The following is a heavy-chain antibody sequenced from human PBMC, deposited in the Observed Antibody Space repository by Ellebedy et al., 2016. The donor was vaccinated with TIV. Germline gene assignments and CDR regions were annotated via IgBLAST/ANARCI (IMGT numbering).Heavy chain of an antibody. CDR2: ISGITVTT. Sequence: GESLKISXAASGFTFSDYAMDWVRQAPGKGLEWVSGISGITVTTYYADSVKGRFTISRYNAKSALYLQMNSLRDEDTAVYYCVRVYGYYYGMDVWGQGTTVTVSS. D-gene: IGHD2-8*01. J-gene: IGHJ6*02. CDR3: VRVYGYYYGMDV. CDR1: GFTFSDYA. V-gene: IGHV3-23*01.